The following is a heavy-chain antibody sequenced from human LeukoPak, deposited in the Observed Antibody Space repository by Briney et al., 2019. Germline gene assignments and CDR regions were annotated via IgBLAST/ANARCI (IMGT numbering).Heavy chain of an antibody. CDR2: IYYSGRT. CDR1: GDSINSYY. J-gene: IGHJ3*02. Sequence: SETLSLTCTVSGDSINSYYWTWIRQPPGKGLEWIGYIYYSGRTDYNPSLKSRVTISVDTSKHQFSMKLKSVTAADTAVYFCARGRWLPNAFDIWGQGTMVTVFS. D-gene: IGHD5-24*01. V-gene: IGHV4-59*01. CDR3: ARGRWLPNAFDI.